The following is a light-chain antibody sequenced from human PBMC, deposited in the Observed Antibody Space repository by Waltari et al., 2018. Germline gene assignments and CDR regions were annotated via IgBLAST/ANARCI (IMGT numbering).Light chain of an antibody. V-gene: IGLV2-8*01. J-gene: IGLJ2*01. CDR1: SSAIGGYNY. Sequence: QSALTQPPSASGSPGQSVTISCTGTSSAIGGYNYVSWFQQHPAKAPKLMIYEVSKRPSGVPDRFSGSKSGNTASLTVSGLQAEDEADYYCSSYAGSKTLIFGGGTKLTVL. CDR2: EVS. CDR3: SSYAGSKTLI.